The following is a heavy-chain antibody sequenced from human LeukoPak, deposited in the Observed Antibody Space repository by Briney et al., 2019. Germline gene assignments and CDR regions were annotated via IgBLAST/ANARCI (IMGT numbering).Heavy chain of an antibody. J-gene: IGHJ4*02. CDR2: IRSSGTT. CDR3: ATALGPTTGFDY. Sequence: PSETLSLTCTVSGGSISNYYWSWIRQSPGKGLEWIGHIRSSGTTSYKTSLKTRVTISLDTSKSQFSLRLTSVTAADTATYYCATALGPTTGFDYWGQGTLVAVSS. V-gene: IGHV4-59*04. CDR1: GGSISNYY. D-gene: IGHD1-26*01.